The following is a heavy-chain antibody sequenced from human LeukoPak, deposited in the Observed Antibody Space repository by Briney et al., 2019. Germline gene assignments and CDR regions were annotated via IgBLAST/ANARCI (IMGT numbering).Heavy chain of an antibody. D-gene: IGHD5-12*01. CDR3: ARIVATPYYYGMDV. CDR2: ISAYNGNT. CDR1: GYTSTGYY. Sequence: ASVKVSCKASGYTSTGYYMRWVRQAPGQGLEWMGWISAYNGNTNYAQKLQGRVTMTTDTSTSTAYMELRSLRSDDTAVYYCARIVATPYYYGMDVWGQGTTVTVSS. V-gene: IGHV1-18*04. J-gene: IGHJ6*02.